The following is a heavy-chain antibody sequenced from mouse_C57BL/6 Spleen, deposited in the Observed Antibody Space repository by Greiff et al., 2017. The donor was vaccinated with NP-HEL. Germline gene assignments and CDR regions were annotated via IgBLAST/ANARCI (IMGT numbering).Heavy chain of an antibody. CDR3: ARGGTTVVAPYYAMDY. CDR1: GFTFSDYG. J-gene: IGHJ4*01. Sequence: EVQVVESGGGLVKPGGSLKLSCAASGFTFSDYGMHWVRQAPEKGLEWVAYISSGSSTIYYADTVKGRFTISRDNAKNTLFLQMTSLRSEDTAMYYCARGGTTVVAPYYAMDYWGQGTSVTVSS. CDR2: ISSGSSTI. V-gene: IGHV5-17*01. D-gene: IGHD1-1*01.